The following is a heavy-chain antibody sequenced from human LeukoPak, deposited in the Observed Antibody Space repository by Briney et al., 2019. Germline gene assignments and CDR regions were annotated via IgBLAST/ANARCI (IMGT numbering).Heavy chain of an antibody. J-gene: IGHJ4*02. D-gene: IGHD3/OR15-3a*01. Sequence: ASVKVSCKASGYTFTSYYMHWVRQAPGQGLEWMGIINPSDATNYAQKFQGRVTMTRDTSTSTVYMELSSLRSEDTAVYYCARGGLWYFDFWGQGTLVTVSS. CDR3: ARGGLWYFDF. CDR1: GYTFTSYY. CDR2: INPSDAT. V-gene: IGHV1-46*01.